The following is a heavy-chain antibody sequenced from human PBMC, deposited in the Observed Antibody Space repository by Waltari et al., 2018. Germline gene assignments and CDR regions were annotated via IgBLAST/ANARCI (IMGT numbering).Heavy chain of an antibody. Sequence: QMQLQESGPGLVKPSETLSRTCAVSGGPISSNSYFCGWMRQPPGQGLEWIGSVHNTESTHYDPSLKSRVTISGDTSKNRFSLNLTSLTAADTAVYYCARHASSGSIDHWGQGVLVTVSS. CDR2: VHNTEST. CDR3: ARHASSGSIDH. CDR1: GGPISSNSYF. J-gene: IGHJ4*02. D-gene: IGHD3-22*01. V-gene: IGHV4-39*01.